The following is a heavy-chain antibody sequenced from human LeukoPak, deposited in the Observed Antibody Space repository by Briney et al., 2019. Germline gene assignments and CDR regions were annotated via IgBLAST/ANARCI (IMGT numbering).Heavy chain of an antibody. D-gene: IGHD3-9*01. Sequence: GSLRLSCAASGFTVSSNYMSWVRQAPGKGLEWVSVTYSGGSTYYADSVKGRFTISRDNSKNTLYLQMNSLRAEDTAVYYCARDILTGSIEVWGQGTLVTVSS. CDR1: GFTVSSNY. CDR3: ARDILTGSIEV. V-gene: IGHV3-53*01. J-gene: IGHJ4*02. CDR2: TYSGGST.